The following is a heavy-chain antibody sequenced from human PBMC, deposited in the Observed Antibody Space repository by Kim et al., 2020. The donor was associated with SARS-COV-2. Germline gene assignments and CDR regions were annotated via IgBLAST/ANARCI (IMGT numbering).Heavy chain of an antibody. CDR3: AKSLDDTTDVSDT. J-gene: IGHJ5*02. D-gene: IGHD3-16*01. Sequence: YADSVKGRVTMSRDNSKSTLYLHMNSLRAEDTAVYFCAKSLDDTTDVSDTWGRGTLVTVSS. V-gene: IGHV3-23*01.